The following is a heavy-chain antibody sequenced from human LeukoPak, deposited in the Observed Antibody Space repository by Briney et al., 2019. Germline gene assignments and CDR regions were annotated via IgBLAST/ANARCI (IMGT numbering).Heavy chain of an antibody. CDR1: GFTFNSYW. V-gene: IGHV3-7*01. CDR3: ARGGTRGYSPSDY. Sequence: GGSLRLSCAASGFTFNSYWMTWLRQAPGKGLEWVANIKQDGSEKYYVDSVKGRFTISRDNARNSVYLQMNSLRAEDTAVYYCARGGTRGYSPSDYWGQGTLVTVSS. CDR2: IKQDGSEK. J-gene: IGHJ4*02. D-gene: IGHD5-18*01.